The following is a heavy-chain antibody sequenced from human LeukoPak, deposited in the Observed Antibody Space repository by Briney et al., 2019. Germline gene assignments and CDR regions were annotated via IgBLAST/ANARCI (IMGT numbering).Heavy chain of an antibody. D-gene: IGHD2-15*01. CDR1: GGSFSGYY. V-gene: IGHV4-34*01. CDR2: INHSGST. CDR3: ARGRRVVVVVAAIPSMDV. Sequence: PETLSLTCAVYGGSFSGYYWSWIRQPPGKGLEWIGEINHSGSTNYNPSLKSRVTISVDTSKNQFSLKLSSVTAADTAVYYCARGRRVVVVVAAIPSMDVWGKGTTVTVSS. J-gene: IGHJ6*03.